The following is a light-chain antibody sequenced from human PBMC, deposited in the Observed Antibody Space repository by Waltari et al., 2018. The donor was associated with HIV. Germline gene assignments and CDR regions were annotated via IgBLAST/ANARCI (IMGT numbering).Light chain of an antibody. J-gene: IGKJ4*01. V-gene: IGKV1-33*01. Sequence: DIQMTQSPSSLSASVGDRVTITCQESQDISNYLNWYQQKTGKAPKLLIYDASNLETGVPSRFSGSGSGTDFTFTISSLQPEDIATYYCQQYDNLPLTFGGGTKVESK. CDR2: DAS. CDR3: QQYDNLPLT. CDR1: QDISNY.